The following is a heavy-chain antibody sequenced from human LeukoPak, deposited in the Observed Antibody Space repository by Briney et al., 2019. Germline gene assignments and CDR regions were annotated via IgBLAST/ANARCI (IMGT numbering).Heavy chain of an antibody. Sequence: GGSLRLSCTASGFTFSDYYMSWIRRAPGKGLEWVSAISGSGGRTYYADSVKGRFTISRDNSKNTLYLQMNSLRAEDTAVYYCAKLSCSNTSCYRRYFDYWGQGTLVTVSS. CDR2: ISGSGGRT. CDR3: AKLSCSNTSCYRRYFDY. V-gene: IGHV3-23*01. CDR1: GFTFSDYY. D-gene: IGHD2-2*01. J-gene: IGHJ4*02.